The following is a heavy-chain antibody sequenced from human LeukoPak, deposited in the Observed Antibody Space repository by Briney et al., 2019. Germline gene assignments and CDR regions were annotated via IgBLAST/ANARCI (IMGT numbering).Heavy chain of an antibody. CDR1: GYTFTSYV. CDR2: ISAYNGNT. J-gene: IGHJ5*02. CDR3: ARETGVRYFDWLPTGPYNWFDP. Sequence: GASVKVSCKASGYTFTSYVISWVRQAPGQGLEWMGWISAYNGNTNYAQKLQGRVTMTTDTSTSTAYMELRSLRSDDTAVYYCARETGVRYFDWLPTGPYNWFDPWGQGTLVTVSS. V-gene: IGHV1-18*01. D-gene: IGHD3-9*01.